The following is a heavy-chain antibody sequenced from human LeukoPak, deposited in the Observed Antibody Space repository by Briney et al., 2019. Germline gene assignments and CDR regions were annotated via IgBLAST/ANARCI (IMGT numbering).Heavy chain of an antibody. D-gene: IGHD3-22*01. V-gene: IGHV4-39*01. CDR1: GASISSNSYY. J-gene: IGHJ3*02. CDR3: ARGPYSYDSSGAFDI. Sequence: PSETLSLTCTVSGASISSNSYYWGWIRQPPGRGLEWIGSIYYSGSTYYNPSLKSRVTISVDTSKNQFSLKLSSVTAADTAVYFCARGPYSYDSSGAFDIWGQGTMVTVSS. CDR2: IYYSGST.